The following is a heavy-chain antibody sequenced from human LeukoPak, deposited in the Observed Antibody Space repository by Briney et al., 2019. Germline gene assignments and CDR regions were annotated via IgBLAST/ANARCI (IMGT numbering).Heavy chain of an antibody. CDR3: ARDYYDSSGYYYYAFDI. V-gene: IGHV3-74*01. CDR1: GXTFSSYW. D-gene: IGHD3-22*01. J-gene: IGHJ3*02. CDR2: INSDGSST. Sequence: PGGSLRLSCAASGXTFSSYWMHWVRQAPGKGLVWVSRINSDGSSTSYADSVKGRFTISRDNAKNTLYLQMNSLRAEDTAVYYCARDYYDSSGYYYYAFDIWGQGTMVTVSS.